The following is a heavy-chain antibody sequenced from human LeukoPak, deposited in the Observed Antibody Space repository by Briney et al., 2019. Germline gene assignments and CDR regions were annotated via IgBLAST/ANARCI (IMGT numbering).Heavy chain of an antibody. V-gene: IGHV4-34*01. CDR3: ARGRTTVVTQGYYGMDV. Sequence: NTSETMSFTCAVYGGSFSGYYWSWIRQPPGKRLEWIGEINHSGSTNYNPSLKSRVTISVDTSKNQFSLKLSSVTAADTAVYYCARGRTTVVTQGYYGMDVWGQGTTVTVSS. CDR2: INHSGST. D-gene: IGHD4-23*01. CDR1: GGSFSGYY. J-gene: IGHJ6*02.